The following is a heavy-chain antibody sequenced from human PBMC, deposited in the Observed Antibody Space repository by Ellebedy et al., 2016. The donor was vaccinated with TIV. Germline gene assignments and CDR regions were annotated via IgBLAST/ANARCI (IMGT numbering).Heavy chain of an antibody. CDR1: GGSISSYF. CDR3: VRGRGIAVAGTYEDTWFDP. Sequence: MPSETLSLTCTVSGGSISSYFWTWIRPPPGKGLEWIGDIYYSGNTYYNPSLKSRASMSVDTSNNHFSLRLNSVTAADTAVYYCVRGRGIAVAGTYEDTWFDPWGQGTLVTVSS. J-gene: IGHJ5*02. V-gene: IGHV4-59*01. D-gene: IGHD6-19*01. CDR2: IYYSGNT.